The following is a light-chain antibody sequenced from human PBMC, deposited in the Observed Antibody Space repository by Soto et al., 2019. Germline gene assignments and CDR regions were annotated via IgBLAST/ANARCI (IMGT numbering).Light chain of an antibody. CDR3: KKYNNWPLT. V-gene: IGKV3-15*01. CDR1: QSVSSN. J-gene: IGKJ4*01. CDR2: GAS. Sequence: EIVSTQSPATLSVSPGERATLSCRASQSVSSNLAWYQQKPGQAPRLLIYGASTRATGIPARFSGSGSGTEFTLKIRSLKSEEFAVYYCKKYNNWPLTFGGGTKVDIK.